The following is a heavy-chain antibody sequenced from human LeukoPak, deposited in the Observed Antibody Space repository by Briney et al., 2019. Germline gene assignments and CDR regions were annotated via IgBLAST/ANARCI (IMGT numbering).Heavy chain of an antibody. Sequence: PSETLSLTCAVSGGSISSSNWWSWVRQPPGKGLEWIGTIYHSGSTYYNPSLKSRVTISVDTSKNQFSLKLSSVTAADTAVYYCARGWTGDQGYDAFDIWGQGTMVTVSS. CDR2: IYHSGST. V-gene: IGHV4-4*02. J-gene: IGHJ3*02. CDR3: ARGWTGDQGYDAFDI. D-gene: IGHD3/OR15-3a*01. CDR1: GGSISSSNW.